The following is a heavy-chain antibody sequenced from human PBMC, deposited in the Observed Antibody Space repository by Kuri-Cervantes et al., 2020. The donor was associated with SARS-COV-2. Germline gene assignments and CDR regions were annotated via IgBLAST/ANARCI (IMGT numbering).Heavy chain of an antibody. CDR1: GFTFSSHW. D-gene: IGHD2-8*02. J-gene: IGHJ6*02. V-gene: IGHV3-7*01. CDR2: IRQDGSEK. Sequence: GGSLRLSCAASGFTFSSHWMSWVRQAPGKGLEWVANIRQDGSEKYYVDSVKGRFTISRDNAKNSLYLQMNSLTAEDTAVYYCARDTGGTMIYYYYYYGMDVWGQGTTVTVSS. CDR3: ARDTGGTMIYYYYYYGMDV.